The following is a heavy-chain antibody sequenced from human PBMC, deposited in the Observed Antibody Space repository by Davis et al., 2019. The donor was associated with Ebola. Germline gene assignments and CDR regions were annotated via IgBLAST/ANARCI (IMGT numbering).Heavy chain of an antibody. V-gene: IGHV4-4*07. Sequence: PSETLSLTCTVSAGSVSYYYWNWIRQAAGKGLEWIGRVHTGEDGNYNPALKSRVTMPVDTSKKQFSLRLQSVTAADTAVYYCARGGQAAAANLDLWGQGILVIVSS. CDR1: AGSVSYYY. J-gene: IGHJ4*02. D-gene: IGHD6-13*01. CDR3: ARGGQAAAANLDL. CDR2: VHTGEDG.